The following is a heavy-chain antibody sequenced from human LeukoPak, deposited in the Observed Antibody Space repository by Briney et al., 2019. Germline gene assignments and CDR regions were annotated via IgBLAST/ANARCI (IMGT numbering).Heavy chain of an antibody. Sequence: GGSLRLSCAASGFTFSSYSMNWVRQAPGKGLEWVSYISSSSSTIYYADSVKGGFTISRENAKNSLYLQMNSLRAEDTAVYYCARGGGYSGYCFDYWGQGTLVTVSS. V-gene: IGHV3-48*01. CDR2: ISSSSSTI. CDR1: GFTFSSYS. J-gene: IGHJ4*02. D-gene: IGHD5-12*01. CDR3: ARGGGYSGYCFDY.